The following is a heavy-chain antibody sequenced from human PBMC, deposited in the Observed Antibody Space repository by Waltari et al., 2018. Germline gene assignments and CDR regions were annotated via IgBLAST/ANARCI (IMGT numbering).Heavy chain of an antibody. CDR2: STYNERNR. D-gene: IGHD3-22*01. CDR1: ELTLSSSA. V-gene: IGHV3-30*01. Sequence: QVQIEESGGGVFQHERSLRLSCADSELTLSSSAMHLVRQAPGKEAEWVGVSTYNERNRYYVDSVNGRFTIARDNSNKELDLQMNSLRVEDTAVYYCVRDYSDRTICHGMDVWGQGPTVTVSS. CDR3: VRDYSDRTICHGMDV. J-gene: IGHJ6*02.